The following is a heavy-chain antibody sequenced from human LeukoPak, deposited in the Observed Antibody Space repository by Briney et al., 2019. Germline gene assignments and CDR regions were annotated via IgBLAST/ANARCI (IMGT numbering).Heavy chain of an antibody. CDR2: IYPGDSDT. D-gene: IGHD3-3*01. J-gene: IGHJ4*02. V-gene: IGHV5-51*01. Sequence: GESLKISCKGSGYTFSSYWIGWVRQMPGKGLEWMGIIYPGDSDTRYSPSLQGQVTISVDTSIGTVYLQWSSLKASDTAIYYCARQNDFRLDYWGQGTLVTVSS. CDR1: GYTFSSYW. CDR3: ARQNDFRLDY.